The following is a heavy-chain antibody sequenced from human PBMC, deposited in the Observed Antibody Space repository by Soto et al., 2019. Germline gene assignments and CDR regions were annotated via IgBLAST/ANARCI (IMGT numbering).Heavy chain of an antibody. Sequence: QVQLVQSGAELKRPGASVRLSCKASGYIFTSFTLHWVRQAPGQRPEWMGWIDAGNGDTKSSLKFQGRVYFTRDTLATTAYMDLSHLTSEDTAMYYCARRGRVAYCTADCPHALDVWGQGTMVTVSA. CDR2: IDAGNGDT. CDR1: GYIFTSFT. CDR3: ARRGRVAYCTADCPHALDV. V-gene: IGHV1-3*01. J-gene: IGHJ3*01. D-gene: IGHD2-8*02.